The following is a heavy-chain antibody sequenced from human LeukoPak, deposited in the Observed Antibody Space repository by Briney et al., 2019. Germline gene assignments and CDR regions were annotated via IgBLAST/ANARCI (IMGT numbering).Heavy chain of an antibody. Sequence: SETLSLTCTVSGGSISSDDFYWNWIRQPPGKGLEWVGNIYHSGTAYYKTSLKSRVTISLDTAKNQFSLKLSSVTAADTAVYYCARGICSSTNCYNVFDSWGQGSLVTVSS. CDR1: GGSISSDDFY. V-gene: IGHV4-30-4*02. D-gene: IGHD2-2*02. CDR2: IYHSGTA. CDR3: ARGICSSTNCYNVFDS. J-gene: IGHJ4*02.